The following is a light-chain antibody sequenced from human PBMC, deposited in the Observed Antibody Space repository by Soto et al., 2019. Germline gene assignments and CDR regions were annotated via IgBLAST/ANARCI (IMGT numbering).Light chain of an antibody. CDR3: QQYGSSRWT. CDR2: GAS. CDR1: QSISSNY. Sequence: EIVLTQSPATLSLSPGERSNLSCRASQSISSNYLAWYQQKPGQAPRLLVYGASSRATGIPDRFSGSGSGTDFTLTISRLEPEDFAVYYCQQYGSSRWTFGQGTKVDIK. V-gene: IGKV3-20*01. J-gene: IGKJ1*01.